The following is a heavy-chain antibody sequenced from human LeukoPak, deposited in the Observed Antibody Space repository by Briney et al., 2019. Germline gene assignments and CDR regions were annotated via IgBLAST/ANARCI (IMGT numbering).Heavy chain of an antibody. CDR3: ARSYRDGYIMPY. D-gene: IGHD5-24*01. CDR1: GGTFSSYA. V-gene: IGHV1-69*04. CDR2: IIPILGIA. J-gene: IGHJ4*02. Sequence: ASVKVSCKASGGTFSSYAISWVRQAPGQGLEWMGRIIPILGIANYAQKFQGRVTITAVKSTSTAYMELSSLRSEDTAVYYCARSYRDGYIMPYWGQGTLVTVSS.